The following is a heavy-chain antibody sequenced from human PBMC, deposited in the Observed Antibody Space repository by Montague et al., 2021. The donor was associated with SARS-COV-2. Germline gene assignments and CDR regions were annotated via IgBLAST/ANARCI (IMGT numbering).Heavy chain of an antibody. CDR3: ASVPPYYYDSSGYYSGAFDI. CDR2: IYTSGST. V-gene: IGHV4-61*02. Sequence: TLSLTCTVSGGSISSGSYYWSWIRPPAGKGLEWIGRIYTSGSTNYNPSLKSRVAISVDTSKNQFSLKLSSVTAADTAVYYCASVPPYYYDSSGYYSGAFDIWGQGTMVTVSS. CDR1: GGSISSGSYY. D-gene: IGHD3-22*01. J-gene: IGHJ3*02.